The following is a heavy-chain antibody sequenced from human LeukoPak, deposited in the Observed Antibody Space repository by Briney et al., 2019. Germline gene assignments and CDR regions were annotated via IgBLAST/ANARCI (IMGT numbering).Heavy chain of an antibody. CDR1: GLTFNNYA. Sequence: GGSLRLSCAVSGLTFNNYAMSWVRQAPGKGLEWVSGISGRGASKYYADSVKGRFTISRDNSKNTLYLQMNSLRAEDTAVHYCAKGVVVAPDVTPFDYWGQGTLVTVSS. D-gene: IGHD2-2*01. V-gene: IGHV3-23*01. CDR3: AKGVVVAPDVTPFDY. CDR2: ISGRGASK. J-gene: IGHJ4*02.